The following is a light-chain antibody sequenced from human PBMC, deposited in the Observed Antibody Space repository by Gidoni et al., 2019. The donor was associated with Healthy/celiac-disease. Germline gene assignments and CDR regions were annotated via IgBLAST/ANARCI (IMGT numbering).Light chain of an antibody. CDR3: LQDYNSPWT. Sequence: AVQMIQSPSSLSASVGDRVTSTCRARQGIRMDLGWYQQKPGKAPQLLIYAASSLQSGVPSRFSGSGSGTDFTLTISSLQPEDFATYYCLQDYNSPWTFGQGTKVEIK. CDR2: AAS. V-gene: IGKV1-6*01. J-gene: IGKJ1*01. CDR1: QGIRMD.